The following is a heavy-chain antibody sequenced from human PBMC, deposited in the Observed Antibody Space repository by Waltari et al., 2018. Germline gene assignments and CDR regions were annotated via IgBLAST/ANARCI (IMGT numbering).Heavy chain of an antibody. CDR2: IHIPSTP. V-gene: IGHV3-53*02. CDR1: GFTVSNHY. Sequence: EVQLVETGGGLIQPGGSLRLSCAAYGFTVSNHYMDWVRQAPGKWLEWVSCIHIPSTPDYADPVKGRFTMSRDNSKNTLSLQMNSLRDEDTAVYYCARLAVAGPDVFSYFYGMDVWGQGTTVTVSS. J-gene: IGHJ6*02. D-gene: IGHD6-19*01. CDR3: ARLAVAGPDVFSYFYGMDV.